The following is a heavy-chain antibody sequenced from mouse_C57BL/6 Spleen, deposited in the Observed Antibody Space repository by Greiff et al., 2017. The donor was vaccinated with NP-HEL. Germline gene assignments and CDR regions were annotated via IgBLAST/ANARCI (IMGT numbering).Heavy chain of an antibody. D-gene: IGHD2-2*01. J-gene: IGHJ4*01. Sequence: VQLQQSGAELVKPGASVKISCKASGYAFSSYWMNWVKQRPGKGLEWIGQIYPGDGDTNYNGKFKGKATLTADKSSSTAYMQLSSLTSEDSAVYFCARGGYGYDPAMDYWGQGTSVTVSS. CDR1: GYAFSSYW. V-gene: IGHV1-80*01. CDR2: IYPGDGDT. CDR3: ARGGYGYDPAMDY.